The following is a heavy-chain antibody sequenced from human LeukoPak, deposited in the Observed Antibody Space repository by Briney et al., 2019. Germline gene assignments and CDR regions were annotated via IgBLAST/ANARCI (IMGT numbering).Heavy chain of an antibody. CDR2: IYYSGST. V-gene: IGHV4-59*01. CDR1: GGSISSYY. D-gene: IGHD5-24*01. CDR3: ARVEMATIYFDY. Sequence: PSETLSLTCTVSGGSISSYYWSWIRQPPGKGLEGMGYIYYSGSTNYNLSLKSRVTISVDTSKNQSSLKLSSVTAADTAVYYCARVEMATIYFDYWGQGTLVTVSS. J-gene: IGHJ4*02.